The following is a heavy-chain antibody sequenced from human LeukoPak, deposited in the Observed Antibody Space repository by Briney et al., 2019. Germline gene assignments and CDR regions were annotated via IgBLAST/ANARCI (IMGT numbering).Heavy chain of an antibody. CDR1: GYSISSGYY. V-gene: IGHV4-38-2*01. Sequence: PSETLSLTCAVSGYSISSGYYWGWIRPPPGKGLEWIGSIYHSGSTYYNPSLKSRVTISVDTSKNQFSLKLSSVTAADTAVYYCARQGHYYDSSAYWGQGTLVTVSS. CDR3: ARQGHYYDSSAY. J-gene: IGHJ4*02. D-gene: IGHD3-22*01. CDR2: IYHSGST.